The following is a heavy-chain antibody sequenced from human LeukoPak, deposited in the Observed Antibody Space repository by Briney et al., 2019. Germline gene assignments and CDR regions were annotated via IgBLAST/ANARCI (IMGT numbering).Heavy chain of an antibody. Sequence: GGSLRLSCAASGFTFSTYDMHWVRQTTGKGLEWVSAIGAGGDTYYQDSVKGRFTIFRDNANLYLQMNTLRAEDTAVYYCARDRHKYNYDSGGYPPYWGQGTLVTVSS. CDR2: IGAGGDT. D-gene: IGHD3-22*01. CDR1: GFTFSTYD. J-gene: IGHJ4*02. V-gene: IGHV3-13*01. CDR3: ARDRHKYNYDSGGYPPY.